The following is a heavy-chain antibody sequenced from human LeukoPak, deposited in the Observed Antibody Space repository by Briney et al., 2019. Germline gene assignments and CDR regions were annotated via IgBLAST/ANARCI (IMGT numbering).Heavy chain of an antibody. D-gene: IGHD3-9*01. CDR2: IKSKTDGGTT. CDR3: TTPDYDILTGYILDY. V-gene: IGHV3-15*01. CDR1: GFTVSSNH. Sequence: TGGSLRLSCAASGFTVSSNHMSWVRQAPGKGLEWVGRIKSKTDGGTTDYAAPVKGRFTISRDDSKNTLYLQMNSLKTEDTAVYYCTTPDYDILTGYILDYWGQGTLVTVSS. J-gene: IGHJ4*02.